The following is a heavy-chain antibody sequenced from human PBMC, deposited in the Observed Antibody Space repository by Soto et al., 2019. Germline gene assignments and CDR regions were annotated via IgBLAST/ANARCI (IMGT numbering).Heavy chain of an antibody. J-gene: IGHJ4*02. CDR2: IYYSGST. CDR3: ARDRVGAAQAPIFDY. CDR1: GGSISSGGYY. Sequence: SETLSLTCTVSGGSISSGGYYWSWIRQHPGKGLEWIGYIYYSGSTYYNPSLKSRVTISVDTSKNQFSLKPSSVTAADTAVYYCARDRVGAAQAPIFDYWGQGTLVTVSS. D-gene: IGHD6-13*01. V-gene: IGHV4-31*03.